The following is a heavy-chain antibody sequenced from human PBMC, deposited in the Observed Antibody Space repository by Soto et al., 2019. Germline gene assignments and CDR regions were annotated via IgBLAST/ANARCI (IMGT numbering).Heavy chain of an antibody. CDR3: ARGSMDYDILTGYYPVDYFDY. CDR1: GFTFSTYA. Sequence: GSLRLSCEASGFTFSTYAMHWVRQAPGKGLEWVAVIWYDGSNKYYADSVKGRFTISRDNSKNTLYLQMNSLRAEDTAVYYCARGSMDYDILTGYYPVDYFDYWGQGTLVTVSS. J-gene: IGHJ4*02. D-gene: IGHD3-9*01. CDR2: IWYDGSNK. V-gene: IGHV3-33*08.